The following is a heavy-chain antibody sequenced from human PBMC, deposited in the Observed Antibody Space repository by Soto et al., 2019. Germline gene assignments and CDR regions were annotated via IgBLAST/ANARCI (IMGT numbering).Heavy chain of an antibody. CDR1: GFTFSNAW. V-gene: IGHV3-15*07. J-gene: IGHJ6*02. CDR3: TTANLRSLEWISLGAYGMDV. D-gene: IGHD2-2*03. Sequence: GGSLRLSCAASGFTFSNAWMNWVRQAPGKGLEWVGRIKSKTDGGTTDYAAPVKGRFTISRDDSKNTLYLQMNSLKTEDTAVYYCTTANLRSLEWISLGAYGMDVWGQGTTVTVSS. CDR2: IKSKTDGGTT.